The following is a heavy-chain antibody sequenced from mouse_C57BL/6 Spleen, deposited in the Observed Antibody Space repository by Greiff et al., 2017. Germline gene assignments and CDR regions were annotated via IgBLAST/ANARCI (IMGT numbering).Heavy chain of an antibody. CDR3: ARRRGYYYAMDY. Sequence: EVQLHQSGPELVKPGASVKISCKASGYTFTDYYMNWVKQSHGKSLEWIGDINPNNGGTSYNQKFKGKATLTVDKSSSTAYMELRSLTSEDSAGYYCARRRGYYYAMDYWGQGTSVTVSS. V-gene: IGHV1-26*01. CDR2: INPNNGGT. J-gene: IGHJ4*01. CDR1: GYTFTDYY.